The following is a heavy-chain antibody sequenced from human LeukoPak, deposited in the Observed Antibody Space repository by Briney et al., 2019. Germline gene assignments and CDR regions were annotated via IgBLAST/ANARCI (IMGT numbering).Heavy chain of an antibody. CDR3: ARLTRKWFDP. CDR2: IYYSGST. J-gene: IGHJ5*02. V-gene: IGHV4-61*01. Sequence: SETLSLTCAVSGYSISSGYYWGWIRQPPGKGLEWIGYIYYSGSTNYNPSLKSRVTISVDTSKNQFSLKLSSVTAADTAVYYCARLTRKWFDPWGQGTLVTVSS. D-gene: IGHD1-14*01. CDR1: GYSISSGYY.